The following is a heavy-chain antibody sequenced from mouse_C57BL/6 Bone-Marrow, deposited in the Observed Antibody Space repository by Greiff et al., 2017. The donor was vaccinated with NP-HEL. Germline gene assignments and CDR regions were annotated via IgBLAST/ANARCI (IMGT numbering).Heavy chain of an antibody. CDR2: IWGDGST. J-gene: IGHJ1*03. Sequence: QVQLQQSGPGLVAPSQSLSITCTVSGFSLTSYGVSWVRQPPGKGLEWLGVIWGDGSTNYHSALISRLSISKDNSKSQVFLKLNSLQTDDTATYYCAKNSYYYGSSYGVFSRYCDVWGTGTTVTVSS. CDR1: GFSLTSYG. V-gene: IGHV2-3*01. D-gene: IGHD1-1*01. CDR3: AKNSYYYGSSYGVFSRYCDV.